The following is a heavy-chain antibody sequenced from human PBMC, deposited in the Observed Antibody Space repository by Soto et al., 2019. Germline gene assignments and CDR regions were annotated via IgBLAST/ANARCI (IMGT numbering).Heavy chain of an antibody. CDR3: ARFDHNYYDSSGYYYNYYYGMDV. J-gene: IGHJ6*02. D-gene: IGHD3-22*01. Sequence: SVKVSCKASGGTFSSYTISWVRQAPGQGLEWMGRIIPILGIANYAQKFQGRVTITADKSTSTAYMELSSLRSEDTAVYYCARFDHNYYDSSGYYYNYYYGMDVWG. CDR1: GGTFSSYT. V-gene: IGHV1-69*02. CDR2: IIPILGIA.